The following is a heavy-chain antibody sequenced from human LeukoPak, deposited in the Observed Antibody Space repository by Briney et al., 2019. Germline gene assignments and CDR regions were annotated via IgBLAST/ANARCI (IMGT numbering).Heavy chain of an antibody. CDR1: GFTFSSYA. Sequence: PGGSLRLSCAASGFTFSSYAMSWVRQAPGKGLEGVSAISGSGGSTYYADSVKGRFTISRDNSKNTLYLQMNSLRAEDTAVYYCAKGEYSSSSGYDYWGQGTLVTVSS. D-gene: IGHD6-6*01. J-gene: IGHJ4*02. CDR2: ISGSGGST. CDR3: AKGEYSSSSGYDY. V-gene: IGHV3-23*01.